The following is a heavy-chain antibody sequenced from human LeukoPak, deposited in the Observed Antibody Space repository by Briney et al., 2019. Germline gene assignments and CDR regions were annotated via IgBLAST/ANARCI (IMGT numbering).Heavy chain of an antibody. CDR1: GFTFSSYA. CDR3: AKGSYCSGGSCYSEFDY. J-gene: IGHJ4*02. V-gene: IGHV3-23*01. D-gene: IGHD2-15*01. Sequence: PGGSLRLSCAASGFTFSSYAVSWVRQAPGKGLEWVSAISGSGGSTYYADSVKGRFTISRDNSKNTLYLQMNSLRAEDTAVYYCAKGSYCSGGSCYSEFDYWGQGTLVTVSS. CDR2: ISGSGGST.